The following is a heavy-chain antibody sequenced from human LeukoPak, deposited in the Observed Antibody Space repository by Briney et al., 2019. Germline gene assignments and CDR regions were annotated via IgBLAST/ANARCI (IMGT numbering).Heavy chain of an antibody. CDR1: GFSLSTSGVG. Sequence: SGPTLVKPTQTLTLTCTFSGFSLSTSGVGVGWIRQPPGKALEWLAIIYWNDDKRYSPFLKSRLTITKDTSKNQVVLTMTNMDPVDTATYYCAHRLDSTYCGGNCYPPLYDYWGQGTLVTVSS. CDR3: AHRLDSTYCGGNCYPPLYDY. D-gene: IGHD2-21*01. CDR2: IYWNDDK. J-gene: IGHJ4*02. V-gene: IGHV2-5*01.